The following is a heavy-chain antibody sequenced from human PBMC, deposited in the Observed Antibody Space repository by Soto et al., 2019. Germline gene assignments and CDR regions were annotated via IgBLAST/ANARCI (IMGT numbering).Heavy chain of an antibody. D-gene: IGHD4-17*01. J-gene: IGHJ6*03. CDR2: ISRRGGST. Sequence: EVQLLEAGGGLVQPGGSLRLSCAASGFTFSSYAMNWVRQAPGKGLEWVSSISRRGGSTYYADSVKGRFTISRDNSKNTLYFQMDSLRAEDTAVYYCAKAPGVTTGIWSNYFYYYMDVWGKGTTVTVSS. CDR3: AKAPGVTTGIWSNYFYYYMDV. CDR1: GFTFSSYA. V-gene: IGHV3-23*01.